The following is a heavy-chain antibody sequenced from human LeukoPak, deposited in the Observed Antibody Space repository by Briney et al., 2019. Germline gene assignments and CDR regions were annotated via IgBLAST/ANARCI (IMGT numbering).Heavy chain of an antibody. CDR2: IYSTGST. J-gene: IGHJ4*02. V-gene: IGHV4-61*02. D-gene: IGHD3-22*01. CDR3: ARVTTGGYYNC. Sequence: SETLSLTCSVSGDSISSGNYYWTWIRQPAGKGLEWIGRIYSTGSTNYNPSLKSRVTISVDTSKNQFSLRLSSATAADTAVHYCARVTTGGYYNCWGQGTLVTVS. CDR1: GDSISSGNYY.